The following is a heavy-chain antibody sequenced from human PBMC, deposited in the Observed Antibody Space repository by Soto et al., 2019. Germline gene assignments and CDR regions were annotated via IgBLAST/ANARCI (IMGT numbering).Heavy chain of an antibody. CDR1: GGSISSSNW. V-gene: IGHV4-4*02. J-gene: IGHJ4*02. D-gene: IGHD5-18*01. CDR2: IYHSGST. Sequence: PSETLSLTCAVSGGSISSSNWWSWVRQPPGKGLEWIGEIYHSGSTNYNPSLKSRVTISVDTSKNQFSLKLSSVTAADTAVYYCARAVARDERLWYYFDYWGQGTLVTVSS. CDR3: ARAVARDERLWYYFDY.